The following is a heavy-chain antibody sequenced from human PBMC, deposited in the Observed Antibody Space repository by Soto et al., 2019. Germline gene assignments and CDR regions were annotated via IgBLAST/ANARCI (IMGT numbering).Heavy chain of an antibody. CDR1: GFTFSSYW. CDR2: IKYTGSTT. J-gene: IGHJ6*02. V-gene: IGHV3-74*01. D-gene: IGHD2-15*01. Sequence: EVQLVESGGGLVQPGGSLRLSCAASGFTFSSYWMHWVRQTPGKGLVWVSRIKYTGSTTDYADSVKGRFTISRDNAKNTLYLQMSNLRAEDTAVYYCARGLLNLYGMDVWDQGTTVTVSS. CDR3: ARGLLNLYGMDV.